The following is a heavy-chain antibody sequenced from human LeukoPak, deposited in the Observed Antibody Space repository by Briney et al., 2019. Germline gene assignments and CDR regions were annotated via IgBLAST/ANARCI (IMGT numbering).Heavy chain of an antibody. D-gene: IGHD2-2*01. Sequence: PGGSLRLSCAASGFTFTSYRMDWVRQAPGKGLEWVSSISSSSTYIYYADSVKGRFTISRDNAKNSLYPQMNSLRAEDTAVYYCAGDSGYCSSTSCHYYYYYYMDVWGKGTTVTVSS. CDR3: AGDSGYCSSTSCHYYYYYYMDV. CDR2: ISSSSTYI. J-gene: IGHJ6*03. V-gene: IGHV3-21*01. CDR1: GFTFTSYR.